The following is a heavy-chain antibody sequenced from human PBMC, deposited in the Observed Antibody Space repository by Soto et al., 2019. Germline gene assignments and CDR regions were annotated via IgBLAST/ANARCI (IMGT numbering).Heavy chain of an antibody. CDR1: EDPFSNYD. V-gene: IGHV1-8*01. CDR3: ARGRNGMDV. Sequence: QVQLVQSGAEVKKPGASVKVSCKASEDPFSNYDIKWVRQATGQGLEWMGWMNPNSGNTGSARKFQGRVTMTRNTSISTAYIELSSLRSEDTAVYYCARGRNGMDVWGQGTTVTVSS. CDR2: MNPNSGNT. J-gene: IGHJ6*02.